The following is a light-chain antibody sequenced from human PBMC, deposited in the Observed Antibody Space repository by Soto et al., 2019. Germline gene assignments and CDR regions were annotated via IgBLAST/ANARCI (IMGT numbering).Light chain of an antibody. CDR1: SNDVGYYNY. J-gene: IGLJ3*02. Sequence: QSVLSQPASVSGSPGQSITISCTGTSNDVGYYNYVSWYQQHPGQAPKLMISEVTTRPSGVSDRFSGSKSGNTASLTISRLQAEDEAHYYCSSYTTVYTQVFGGGTKLTVL. CDR3: SSYTTVYTQV. CDR2: EVT. V-gene: IGLV2-14*01.